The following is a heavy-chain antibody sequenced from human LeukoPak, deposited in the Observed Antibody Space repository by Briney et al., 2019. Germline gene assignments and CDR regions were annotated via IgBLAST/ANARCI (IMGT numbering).Heavy chain of an antibody. CDR3: ARNSRSGFDS. D-gene: IGHD2-15*01. CDR1: GYTFPSYY. V-gene: IGHV1-46*01. Sequence: ASVKVSCKASGYTFPSYYMLRVRQAPGQGLEWMGRIDPSGGSTSYAQKFQGRVTLTLDTSTSTVYMELSSLKSEDTAVYYCARNSRSGFDSWGQGTLVTVSS. J-gene: IGHJ4*02. CDR2: IDPSGGST.